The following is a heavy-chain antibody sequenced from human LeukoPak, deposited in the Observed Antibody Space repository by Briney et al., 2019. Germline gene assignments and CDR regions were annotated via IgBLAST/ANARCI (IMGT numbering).Heavy chain of an antibody. V-gene: IGHV4-38-2*02. Sequence: SETLSLTCSVSGYSISSGYYWGGIRQSPGKGLEWIGSIYHSGKTYYNPSLQSRVTISVDMSKNQFSLKLSSVTAADTAVYYCGRVDGGNRWSSDAFDIWGKGTMFTVSS. CDR2: IYHSGKT. J-gene: IGHJ3*02. CDR1: GYSISSGYY. D-gene: IGHD2-15*01. CDR3: GRVDGGNRWSSDAFDI.